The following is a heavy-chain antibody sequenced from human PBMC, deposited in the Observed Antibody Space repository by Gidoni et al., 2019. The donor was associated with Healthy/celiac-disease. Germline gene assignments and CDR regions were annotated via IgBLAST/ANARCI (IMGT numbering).Heavy chain of an antibody. V-gene: IGHV1-18*01. CDR1: GYTFTSYG. D-gene: IGHD3-22*01. CDR3: ASDTSYYYDSSGYSG. J-gene: IGHJ4*02. CDR2: ISAYNGNT. Sequence: QVQLVQSGAEVKTPGASVKVSCKASGYTFTSYGTSWVRPAPGQGLEWMGWISAYNGNTNYAQKLQGRVTMTTDTSTSTAYMELRSLRSDDTAVYYCASDTSYYYDSSGYSGWGQGTLVTVSS.